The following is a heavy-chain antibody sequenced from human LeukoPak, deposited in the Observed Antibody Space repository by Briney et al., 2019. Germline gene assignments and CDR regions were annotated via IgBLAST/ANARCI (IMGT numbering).Heavy chain of an antibody. V-gene: IGHV3-30*04. CDR3: ARELYDYVWGSSGY. CDR1: GFTFSSYA. Sequence: GRSLRLSCAASGFTFSSYAMHWVRQAPGKGLEWVAVISYDGSNKYYADSVKGRFTISRDNSKNTLYLQMNSLRAEDTAVYYCARELYDYVWGSSGYWGQGTLVTVSS. J-gene: IGHJ4*02. CDR2: ISYDGSNK. D-gene: IGHD3-16*01.